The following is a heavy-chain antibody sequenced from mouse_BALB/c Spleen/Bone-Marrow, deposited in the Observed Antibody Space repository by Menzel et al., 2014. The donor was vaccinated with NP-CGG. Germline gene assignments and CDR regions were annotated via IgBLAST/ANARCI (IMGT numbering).Heavy chain of an antibody. CDR1: GFTFTDYY. J-gene: IGHJ2*01. D-gene: IGHD1-1*01. CDR3: ARDMGGLLFDS. CDR2: IRNKAYGYTT. V-gene: IGHV7-3*02. Sequence: EVQRVESGGGLVQPGGSLRLSCATSGFTFTDYYMNWVRQPPGKALEWLAFIRNKAYGYTTEYGASVKGRFTISRDNSQNILYLQMNTLRAEDSATYYCARDMGGLLFDSWGQGTALSVSS.